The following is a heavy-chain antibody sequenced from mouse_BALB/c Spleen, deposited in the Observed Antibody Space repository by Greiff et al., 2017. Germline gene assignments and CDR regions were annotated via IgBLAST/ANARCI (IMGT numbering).Heavy chain of an antibody. CDR2: IYPGDGDT. V-gene: IGHV1-82*01. CDR3: ASGNYGAY. D-gene: IGHD2-1*01. Sequence: VKLMESGPELVKPGASVKISCKASGYAFSSSWMNWVKQRPGQGLEWIGRIYPGDGDTNYNGKFKGKATLTADKSSSTAYMQLSSLTSVDSAVYFCASGNYGAYWGQGTLVTVSA. CDR1: GYAFSSSW. J-gene: IGHJ3*01.